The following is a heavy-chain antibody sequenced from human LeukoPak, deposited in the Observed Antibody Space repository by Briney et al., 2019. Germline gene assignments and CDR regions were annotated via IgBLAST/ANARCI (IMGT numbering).Heavy chain of an antibody. CDR2: ISWNSGSI. V-gene: IGHV3-9*01. CDR3: AKGTGRYWTFFDY. CDR1: GFTFDDYA. J-gene: IGHJ4*02. D-gene: IGHD1-26*01. Sequence: GGSLRLSCAASGFTFDDYAMHWVRLAPGKGLEWVSGISWNSGSIDYAVSVKGRFIISRDNAKNSLYLQMNSLRPGDTALYYCAKGTGRYWTFFDYWGQGTLVIVSS.